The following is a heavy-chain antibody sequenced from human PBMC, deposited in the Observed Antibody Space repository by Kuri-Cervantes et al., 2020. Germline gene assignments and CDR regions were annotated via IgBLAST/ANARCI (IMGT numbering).Heavy chain of an antibody. CDR1: GFTFSDYY. Sequence: GGSLRLSCAASGFTFSDYYMSWIRQAPGKGLEWVSSISSSSSYIYYADSVKGRFTISRDNAKNSLYLQMNSLRAEDTAVYYCARGETIFGVGKYAFAYWGQGTLVTVSS. V-gene: IGHV3-11*06. J-gene: IGHJ4*02. CDR3: ARGETIFGVGKYAFAY. CDR2: ISSSSSYI. D-gene: IGHD3-3*01.